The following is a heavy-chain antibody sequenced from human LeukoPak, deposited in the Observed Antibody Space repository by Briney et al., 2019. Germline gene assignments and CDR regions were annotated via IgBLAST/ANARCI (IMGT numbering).Heavy chain of an antibody. CDR3: TTVYTATFDY. CDR1: GFSFSDSA. Sequence: GGSLRLSCAASGFSFSDSAMHWVRQASGKGLEWVGRIRGKANNYATAYAASVKGRFTISRDDSRNTAYLQMSSLKTEDTAVYYCTTVYTATFDYWGQGTLVTVPS. CDR2: IRGKANNYAT. J-gene: IGHJ4*02. V-gene: IGHV3-73*01. D-gene: IGHD5-18*01.